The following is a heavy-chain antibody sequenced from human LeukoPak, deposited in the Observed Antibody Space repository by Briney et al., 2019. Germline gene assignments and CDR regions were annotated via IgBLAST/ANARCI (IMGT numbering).Heavy chain of an antibody. J-gene: IGHJ5*02. CDR3: TTVHYDYVWGSYRYNWFDP. Sequence: GGSLRLSCAASGFTFNSYGISWVRQAPGKGLEWVGRIKSKTDGGTTDYAAPVKGRFTISRDDSKNTLYLQMNSLKTEDTAVYYCTTVHYDYVWGSYRYNWFDPWGQGTLVTVSS. V-gene: IGHV3-15*01. CDR2: IKSKTDGGTT. CDR1: GFTFNSYG. D-gene: IGHD3-16*02.